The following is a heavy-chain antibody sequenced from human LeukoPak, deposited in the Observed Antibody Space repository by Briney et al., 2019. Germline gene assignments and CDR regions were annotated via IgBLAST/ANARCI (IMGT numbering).Heavy chain of an antibody. D-gene: IGHD4-11*01. J-gene: IGHJ4*02. CDR1: GFTFSDYY. Sequence: GGSLRLSCAAFGFTFSDYYMSWIRHAPGKGLEWVSYISKSGSDSNFADSVKGRFTISRDNAKNSLYLQMNSLRAEDTAVYYCAREPTTVSPPGWGQGTLVTVSS. V-gene: IGHV3-11*06. CDR2: ISKSGSDS. CDR3: AREPTTVSPPG.